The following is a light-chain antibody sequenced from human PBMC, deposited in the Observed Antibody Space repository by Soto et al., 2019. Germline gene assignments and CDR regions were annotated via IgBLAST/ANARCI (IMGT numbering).Light chain of an antibody. CDR2: SNN. Sequence: VVSQAPSACGTPGQRVTISCSGSRSSVGSNTVNWYQHLPGTAPKLLIYSNNHRPSGVPDRFSASKDGDSASLAISGLQSEDEGDYYCAAWDASLGGFYVFGSGTKVTVL. CDR1: RSSVGSNT. J-gene: IGLJ1*01. V-gene: IGLV1-44*01. CDR3: AAWDASLGGFYV.